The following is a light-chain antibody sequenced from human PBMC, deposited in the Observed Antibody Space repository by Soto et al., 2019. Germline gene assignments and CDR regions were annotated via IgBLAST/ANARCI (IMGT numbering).Light chain of an antibody. CDR3: QKYNSAPRT. CDR2: AAS. CDR1: QGISNY. J-gene: IGKJ1*01. Sequence: DIQMTQSPSSLSASVGDRVTITCRASQGISNYLAWYQQKPGKVPKLLIYAASTLQSGVSSRFSGSGSGTDFTLTISSLQPEGVATYYCQKYNSAPRTFGQGTKVEIK. V-gene: IGKV1-27*01.